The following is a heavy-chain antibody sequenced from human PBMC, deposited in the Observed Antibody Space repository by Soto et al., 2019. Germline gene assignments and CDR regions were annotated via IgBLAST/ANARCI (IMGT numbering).Heavy chain of an antibody. CDR2: IYYSGST. V-gene: IGHV4-59*08. CDR1: GGSISSYY. J-gene: IGHJ6*03. Sequence: SETLSLTCTVSGGSISSYYWSWIRQPPGKGLEWIGYIYYSGSTNYNPSLKSRVTISVDTSKNQFSLKLSFVTAADTAVYYCAGNGGGSYNWNDDPEGGGYMDVWGKGTTVTVSS. CDR3: AGNGGGSYNWNDDPEGGGYMDV. D-gene: IGHD1-1*01.